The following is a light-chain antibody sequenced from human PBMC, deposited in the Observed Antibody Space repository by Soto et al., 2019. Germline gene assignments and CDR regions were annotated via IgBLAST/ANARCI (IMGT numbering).Light chain of an antibody. V-gene: IGKV3D-20*02. J-gene: IGKJ5*01. CDR2: AAS. CDR3: QQRSNWTLT. CDR1: QTVTRKF. Sequence: ALTRSPGTLSLSPVERATLSCMASQTVTRKFLDWYQEKPGKAPRLLIYAASSRATGIPDRLRGSGYGTDLTITISSLENEDFEVYYCQQRSNWTLTFGQGTRLEIK.